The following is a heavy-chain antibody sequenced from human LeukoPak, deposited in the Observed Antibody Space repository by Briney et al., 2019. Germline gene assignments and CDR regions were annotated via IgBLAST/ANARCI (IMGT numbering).Heavy chain of an antibody. J-gene: IGHJ4*02. Sequence: GGSLRHFRAASGFTESSNYHSWGRQAPGEGLEWISVIYSGGSTYYADSVKGRFTISRDNSKYTLYLQMNSLRAEDTAVYSCASQSSSWYGFYYWGQGTLVTVSS. CDR2: IYSGGST. CDR1: GFTESSNY. D-gene: IGHD6-13*01. CDR3: ASQSSSWYGFYY. V-gene: IGHV3-53*01.